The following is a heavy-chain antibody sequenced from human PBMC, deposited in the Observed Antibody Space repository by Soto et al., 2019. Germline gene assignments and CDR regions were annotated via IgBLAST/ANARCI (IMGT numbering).Heavy chain of an antibody. CDR3: ARDLAVYDYIWGSYRYESWFDP. V-gene: IGHV3-21*01. Sequence: GSLRLSCAASGFTFSSYSMNWVRQAPGKGLEWVSSISSSSSYIYYADSVKGRFTISRDNAENSLYLQMNSLRAEDTAVYYCARDLAVYDYIWGSYRYESWFDPWGQGTLVTVSS. D-gene: IGHD3-16*02. CDR1: GFTFSSYS. CDR2: ISSSSSYI. J-gene: IGHJ5*02.